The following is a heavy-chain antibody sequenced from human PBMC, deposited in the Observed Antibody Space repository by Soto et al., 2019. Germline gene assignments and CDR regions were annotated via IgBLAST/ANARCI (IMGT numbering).Heavy chain of an antibody. J-gene: IGHJ5*02. Sequence: SEPLSLTCTVSGGSINNYYWSWIRQPPGKGLEWIGYIYYSGSTTYNPSLKSRVTISIDTSKNQFSLKLSSVTAADTAVYYCARDRDFWSGENWFDPWGQGTLVTVSS. CDR1: GGSINNYY. CDR2: IYYSGST. CDR3: ARDRDFWSGENWFDP. V-gene: IGHV4-59*01. D-gene: IGHD3-3*01.